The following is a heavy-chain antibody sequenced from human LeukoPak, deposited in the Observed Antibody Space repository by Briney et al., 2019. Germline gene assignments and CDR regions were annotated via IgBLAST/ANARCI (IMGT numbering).Heavy chain of an antibody. Sequence: ASVKVSCEASGYTFISYYMHWVRQAPGQGLEWMGIINPSRGSTSYAKKFQGRVTMTRDTSTSTVYMELSSLRSEDTAVYYCARNPNYYDSSGYLARWDFDLWGRGTLVTVSS. CDR1: GYTFISYY. V-gene: IGHV1-46*01. J-gene: IGHJ2*01. CDR3: ARNPNYYDSSGYLARWDFDL. D-gene: IGHD3-22*01. CDR2: INPSRGST.